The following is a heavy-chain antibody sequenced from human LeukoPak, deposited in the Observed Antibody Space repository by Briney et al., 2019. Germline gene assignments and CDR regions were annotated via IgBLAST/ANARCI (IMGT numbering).Heavy chain of an antibody. D-gene: IGHD3-10*01. V-gene: IGHV1-69*06. CDR3: ARCGSGSHPADPYYYYMDV. CDR2: IIPIFGTA. CDR1: GGTFSSYA. Sequence: GASVKVSCKASGGTFSSYAISWVRQAPGQGLEWMGGIIPIFGTANYAQKFQGRVTITADKSTSTAYMELRSLRSDDTAVFYCARCGSGSHPADPYYYYMDVWGKGTTVTISS. J-gene: IGHJ6*03.